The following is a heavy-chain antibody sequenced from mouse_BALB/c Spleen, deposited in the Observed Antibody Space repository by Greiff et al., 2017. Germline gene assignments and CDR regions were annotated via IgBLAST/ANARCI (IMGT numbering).Heavy chain of an antibody. V-gene: IGHV1-87*01. CDR3: ARSYYSSSYAMDY. D-gene: IGHD1-1*01. CDR1: GYTFTSYW. J-gene: IGHJ4*01. CDR2: IYPGDGDT. Sequence: VQLQQSGAELARPGASVKLSCKASGYTFTSYWMQWVKQRPGQGLEWIGAIYPGDGDTRYTQKFKGKATLTADKSSSTAYMQLSSLASEDSAVYYCARSYYSSSYAMDYWGQGTSVTVSS.